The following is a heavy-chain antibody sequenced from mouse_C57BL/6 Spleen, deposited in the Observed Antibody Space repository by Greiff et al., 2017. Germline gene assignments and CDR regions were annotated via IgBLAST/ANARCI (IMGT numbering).Heavy chain of an antibody. CDR1: GFSFNTYA. J-gene: IGHJ2*01. Sequence: EVKLVESGGGLVQPKGSLKLSCAASGFSFNTYAMNWVRQAPGKGLEWVARLRSKSNNYATYYADSVKDRFTISRDDSESMLYLQMNNLKTEDTAMYYCVRQKYDYDGVYFDYWGQGTTLTVSS. CDR2: LRSKSNNYAT. CDR3: VRQKYDYDGVYFDY. D-gene: IGHD2-4*01. V-gene: IGHV10-1*01.